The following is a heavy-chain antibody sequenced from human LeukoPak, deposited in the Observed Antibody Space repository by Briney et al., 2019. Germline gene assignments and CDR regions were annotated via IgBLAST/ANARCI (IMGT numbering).Heavy chain of an antibody. V-gene: IGHV1-46*01. Sequence: GASVKVSCKASGYTFTGYYMHWVRQAPGQGLEWMGIINPSGGSASYAQKFQGRVTMTRDTSTSTVYMELSSLRSGDTAVYYCARGARAGDCSTTSCSLPLYWGQGTLVTVSS. J-gene: IGHJ4*02. CDR3: ARGARAGDCSTTSCSLPLY. CDR2: INPSGGSA. D-gene: IGHD2-2*01. CDR1: GYTFTGYY.